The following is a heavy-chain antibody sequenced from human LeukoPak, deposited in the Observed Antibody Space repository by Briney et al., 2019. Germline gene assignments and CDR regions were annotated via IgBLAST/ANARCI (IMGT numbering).Heavy chain of an antibody. V-gene: IGHV3-53*01. CDR2: IYSGGAI. CDR3: ARWLVGALKPGAFDV. J-gene: IGHJ3*01. Sequence: GGSLRLSCVASGFAVGRNYMSWVRQAPGKGLECVSLIYSGGAIRYADSVKGRFTISRDNAKNSLFLQMNSLRAEDTAVYYCARWLVGALKPGAFDVWGQGIMVTVSS. CDR1: GFAVGRNY. D-gene: IGHD1-26*01.